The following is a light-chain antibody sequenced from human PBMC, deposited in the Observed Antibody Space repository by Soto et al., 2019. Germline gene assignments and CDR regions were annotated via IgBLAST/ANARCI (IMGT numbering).Light chain of an antibody. Sequence: EIVMTQSPATLSVSPGERATLSCRAIQSVNSNYLAWYQQKPGQAPRLLIYGASTRATGIPARFSGSGSGTEFTLTISSLQSEDFAVYFCQQYNNWPPITFGQGTRLEIK. CDR3: QQYNNWPPIT. V-gene: IGKV3-15*01. CDR2: GAS. J-gene: IGKJ5*01. CDR1: QSVNSN.